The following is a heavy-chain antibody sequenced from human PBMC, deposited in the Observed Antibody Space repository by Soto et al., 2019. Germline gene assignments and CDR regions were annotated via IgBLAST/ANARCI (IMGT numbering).Heavy chain of an antibody. D-gene: IGHD6-13*01. V-gene: IGHV3-30*18. CDR2: ISYDEINK. Sequence: QVQLVESGGGVVQPGRSLRLSCAASGFTFSSYDMHWVRQAPGKGLEWVAVISYDEINKYYVNSVRGRFTISRDNSKNTLYLQMNSLRPEDTAVYYCAKAKKVRQRLVCNLDFWGQGTLVTVSS. J-gene: IGHJ4*02. CDR1: GFTFSSYD. CDR3: AKAKKVRQRLVCNLDF.